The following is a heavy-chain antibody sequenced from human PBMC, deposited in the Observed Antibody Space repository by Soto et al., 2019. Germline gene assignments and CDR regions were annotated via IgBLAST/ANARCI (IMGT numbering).Heavy chain of an antibody. V-gene: IGHV1-3*01. Sequence: QVQLVQSGAEVKKPGASVKVSCKTSGYTFIHYGIHWVRQAPGQRLEWMGWINCGSGETKYSQKLQGRVTVNTDTSASTAYMELSSLRSEDTAVYYCASGGSTVTREFDYWGQGTLVSVSS. J-gene: IGHJ4*02. CDR3: ASGGSTVTREFDY. CDR1: GYTFIHYG. D-gene: IGHD4-17*01. CDR2: INCGSGET.